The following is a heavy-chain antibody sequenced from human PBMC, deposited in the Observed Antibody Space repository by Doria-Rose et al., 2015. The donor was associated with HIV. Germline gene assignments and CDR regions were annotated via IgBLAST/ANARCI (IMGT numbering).Heavy chain of an antibody. D-gene: IGHD1-26*01. Sequence: QVQLQESGGGVVQPGRSLRLSCAASGFSFRRYDMHWVRQAPGKGLEWVAVISHDGNKKKYAGSVKGRFTIARDNSTNTLFVQMDSLRLDDTAVYYCARALVGGILDYWGQGTVVTVSS. CDR2: ISHDGNKK. CDR3: ARALVGGILDY. CDR1: GFSFRRYD. J-gene: IGHJ4*02. V-gene: IGHV3-30*04.